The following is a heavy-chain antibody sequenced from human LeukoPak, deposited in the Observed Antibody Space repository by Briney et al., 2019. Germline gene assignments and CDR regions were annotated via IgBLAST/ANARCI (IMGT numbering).Heavy chain of an antibody. CDR1: GYTFTSYY. V-gene: IGHV1-46*01. J-gene: IGHJ4*02. Sequence: GASVKVSCKASGYTFTSYYMHWVRQAPGQGLEWMGIINPSGGSTSYAQKFQGRVTMTRDMSTSTVYMELSSLRSEDTAVYYRARGVVRGPPDYWGQGTLVTVSS. CDR3: ARGVVRGPPDY. CDR2: INPSGGST. D-gene: IGHD3-10*01.